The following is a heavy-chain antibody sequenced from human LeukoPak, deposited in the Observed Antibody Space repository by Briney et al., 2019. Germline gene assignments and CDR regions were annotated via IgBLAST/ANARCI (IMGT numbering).Heavy chain of an antibody. Sequence: SETLSLTCTVSGVSISSYYWSWIRQPPGKGLEWIGYVYYSRTTNYNPSLKSRVTISVHTSNTQSSLNLNSVTAADMAVYYCARGGSGWWGYFDYWGQGTLVTVSS. CDR3: ARGGSGWWGYFDY. CDR1: GVSISSYY. J-gene: IGHJ4*02. V-gene: IGHV4-59*01. CDR2: VYYSRTT. D-gene: IGHD6-19*01.